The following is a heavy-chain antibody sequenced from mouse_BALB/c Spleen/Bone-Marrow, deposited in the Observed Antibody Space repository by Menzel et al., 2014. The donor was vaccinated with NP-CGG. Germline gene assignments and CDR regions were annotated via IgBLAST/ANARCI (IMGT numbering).Heavy chain of an antibody. CDR2: IIPYHDGT. CDR3: ASHDGYYVGWDFDV. CDR1: GYTFTSYV. V-gene: IGHV1-14*01. J-gene: IGHJ1*01. D-gene: IGHD2-3*01. Sequence: VQLQQSGPELVKPGTSVKMSCKASGYTFTSYVMHWVKQKPGQGLEWIGYIIPYHDGTKYNEKFKGKATLTSDKSSSPADMELSSQTTEDSAVNYCASHDGYYVGWDFDVGGAGTTVTGSS.